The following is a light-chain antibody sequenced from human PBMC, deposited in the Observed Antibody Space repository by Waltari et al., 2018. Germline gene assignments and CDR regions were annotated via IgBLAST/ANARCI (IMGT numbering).Light chain of an antibody. CDR2: SVS. CDR3: QQYYTSPRT. J-gene: IGKJ4*01. V-gene: IGKV3-20*01. CDR1: QSISSNF. Sequence: ETVLTQSPGTLSVSPGERATLSCRASQSISSNFLAWDQQRPGQTPRLLIYSVSKRAPGIPARFSGSGSGTDFTLTITRLEPEDGAVYYCQQYYTSPRTFGGGTKVEVK.